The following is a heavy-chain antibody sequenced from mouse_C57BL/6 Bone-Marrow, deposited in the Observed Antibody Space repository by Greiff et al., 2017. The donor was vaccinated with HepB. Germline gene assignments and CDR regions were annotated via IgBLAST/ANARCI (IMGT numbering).Heavy chain of an antibody. CDR3: AGGAYYYGPWFAY. CDR1: GFNIKNTY. V-gene: IGHV14-3*01. J-gene: IGHJ3*01. D-gene: IGHD1-1*01. Sequence: EVKLVESVAELVRPGASVKLSCTASGFNIKNTYMHWVKQRPEQGLEWIGRIDPANGNTKYAPKFQGKATITADTSSNTAYLQLSSLTSEDTAIYYCAGGAYYYGPWFAYWGQGTLVTVSA. CDR2: IDPANGNT.